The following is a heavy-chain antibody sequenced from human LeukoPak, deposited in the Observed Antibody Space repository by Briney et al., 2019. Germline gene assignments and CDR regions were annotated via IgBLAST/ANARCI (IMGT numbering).Heavy chain of an antibody. D-gene: IGHD1-26*01. Sequence: GGSLRLSCAASGFSFSSYAMTWVRQAPGKGLEWVSSISASGVMTYYADSVKGRFTVSRDNSKNSLYLQMSSLTAADTAVYYCAKDRSIGTYYTFDHWGQGTLVTVSS. V-gene: IGHV3-23*01. CDR3: AKDRSIGTYYTFDH. CDR2: ISASGVMT. CDR1: GFSFSSYA. J-gene: IGHJ4*02.